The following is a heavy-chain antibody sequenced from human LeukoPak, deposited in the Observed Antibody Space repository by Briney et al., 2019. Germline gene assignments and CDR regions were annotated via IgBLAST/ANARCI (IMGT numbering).Heavy chain of an antibody. D-gene: IGHD3-22*01. V-gene: IGHV1-69*05. CDR1: GGTFSSYA. J-gene: IGHJ4*02. Sequence: ASVQVSCKASGGTFSSYAISWVRQAPGQGLERMGGIIPIFGTANYAQKFQGRVTITTDESTSTAYMELSSLRSEDTAVYYCARCAYYYYDSSGYTLDYWGQGTLVTVSS. CDR2: IIPIFGTA. CDR3: ARCAYYYYDSSGYTLDY.